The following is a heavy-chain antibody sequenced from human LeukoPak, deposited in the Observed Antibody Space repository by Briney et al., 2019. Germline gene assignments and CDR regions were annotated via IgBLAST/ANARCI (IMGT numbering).Heavy chain of an antibody. CDR1: GGSISSGGYY. V-gene: IGHV4-31*03. J-gene: IGHJ3*02. Sequence: SQTLSLTCTVSGGSISSGGYYWSWIRQHPGKGLEWIGYIYYSGSTYYNPSLKSRVTISVDTSKNQFSLKLSSVTAADTAVYYCARLRSSSTIIYAFDIWGQGTMVTVSS. CDR3: ARLRSSSTIIYAFDI. CDR2: IYYSGST. D-gene: IGHD6-6*01.